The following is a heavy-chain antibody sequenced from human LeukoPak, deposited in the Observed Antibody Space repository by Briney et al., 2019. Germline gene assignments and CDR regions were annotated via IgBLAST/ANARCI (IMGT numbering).Heavy chain of an antibody. CDR1: GFTSSIYG. CDR2: IRYDGSNK. V-gene: IGHV3-30*02. J-gene: IGHJ4*02. D-gene: IGHD3-22*01. Sequence: PGGSLRPSCAASGFTSSIYGMHPVRQAPGKGLGWVAFIRYDGSNKYYADSVKGRFTISRDNSKNTLYLQMNSLRAEDTAVYYCAKGSGHYGIDGYWGQGTLVSVSS. CDR3: AKGSGHYGIDGY.